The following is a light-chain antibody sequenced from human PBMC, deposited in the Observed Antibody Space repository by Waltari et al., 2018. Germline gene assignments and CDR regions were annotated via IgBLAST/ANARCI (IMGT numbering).Light chain of an antibody. V-gene: IGKV2-30*02. CDR1: QSLVHSDGKTY. Sequence: DVVMTQSPLSLPVTLGQPASISCRSSQSLVHSDGKTYLNWFHQRPGQSPRSLIYKVSNRDSGVPDRFSGSGSGTDFTLKISRVEAEDVGVYYCMQGTHWPWTFGQGTKVEIK. CDR3: MQGTHWPWT. CDR2: KVS. J-gene: IGKJ1*01.